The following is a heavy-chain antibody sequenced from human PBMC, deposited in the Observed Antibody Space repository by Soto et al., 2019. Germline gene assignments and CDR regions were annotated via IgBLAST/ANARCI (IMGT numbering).Heavy chain of an antibody. Sequence: PSETLSLTCTVSGDSISGYYGSWVRQPPGKGLEWIGYIYYSGSTAYNPSLKSRLTILVDTSRNQFSLELRSVTAADTAVYFCARDHWRKYGSTWQYYGLDVWGPGTTVTVSS. CDR3: ARDHWRKYGSTWQYYGLDV. CDR2: IYYSGST. CDR1: GDSISGYY. D-gene: IGHD6-13*01. J-gene: IGHJ6*02. V-gene: IGHV4-59*01.